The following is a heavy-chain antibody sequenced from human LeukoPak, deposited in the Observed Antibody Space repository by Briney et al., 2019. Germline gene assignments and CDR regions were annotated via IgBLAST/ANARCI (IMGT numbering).Heavy chain of an antibody. J-gene: IGHJ6*04. CDR1: GYCFTSYW. CDR2: IDPSDSYT. CDR3: ARLLIAAAGTGWYYYYGMDV. V-gene: IGHV5-10-1*01. D-gene: IGHD6-13*01. Sequence: GESLMISCKGSGYCFTSYWISWVRPMPGKGLEWMGRIDPSDSYTNYSPSFQGHVTISADKYISTASLQWSSLKASDTAMYYCARLLIAAAGTGWYYYYGMDVWGKGTTVTVSS.